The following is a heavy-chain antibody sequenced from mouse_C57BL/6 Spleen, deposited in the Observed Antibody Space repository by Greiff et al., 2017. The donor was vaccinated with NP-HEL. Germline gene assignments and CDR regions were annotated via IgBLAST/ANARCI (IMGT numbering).Heavy chain of an antibody. J-gene: IGHJ2*01. D-gene: IGHD1-1*01. CDR1: GYTFTSYG. CDR3: GRWDYGSSKNFDY. V-gene: IGHV1-81*01. Sequence: QVQLKQSGAELARPGASVKLSCKASGYTFTSYGISWVKQRTGQGLEWIGEIYPRSGNTYYNEKFKGKATLTADKSSSTAYMELRSLTSEDAAVYFCGRWDYGSSKNFDYWGQGTTLTVSS. CDR2: IYPRSGNT.